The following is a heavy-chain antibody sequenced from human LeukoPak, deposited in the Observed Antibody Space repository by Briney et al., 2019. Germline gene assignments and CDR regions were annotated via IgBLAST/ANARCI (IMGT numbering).Heavy chain of an antibody. J-gene: IGHJ4*02. D-gene: IGHD3-3*01. CDR1: GGSISSSSYY. V-gene: IGHV4-39*01. CDR2: IYYSGST. Sequence: SETLSLTCIVSGGSISSSSYYWGWIRQPTGKGLEWSVSIYYSGSTYYNPALKSLFTISVDTSKNQFSLKLSSVTAADTAVYYCARYKYYDFWSGYSNFDYWGQGTLVTVSS. CDR3: ARYKYYDFWSGYSNFDY.